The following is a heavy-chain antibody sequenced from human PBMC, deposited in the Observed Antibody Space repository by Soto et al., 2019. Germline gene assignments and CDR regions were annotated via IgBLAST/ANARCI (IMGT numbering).Heavy chain of an antibody. CDR3: SGRPDTPLVTET. J-gene: IGHJ5*02. V-gene: IGHV1-69*08. Sequence: QVQLVQSEAEVKKPGSSVKVSCTASGGTFSTLTINWVRQAPGQGLEWMGRIIPFFGSAVYAQTFQGRVILSADRSSNTAYMELSSLTSADTAVYYCSGRPDTPLVTETWGQGTLVTVSS. CDR2: IIPFFGSA. D-gene: IGHD2-21*02. CDR1: GGTFSTLT.